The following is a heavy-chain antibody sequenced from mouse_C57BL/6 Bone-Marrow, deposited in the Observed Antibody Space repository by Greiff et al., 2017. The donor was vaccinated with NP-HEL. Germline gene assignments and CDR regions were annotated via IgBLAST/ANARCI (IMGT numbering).Heavy chain of an antibody. CDR3: ARRSNFDYAMDY. D-gene: IGHD1-1*01. J-gene: IGHJ4*01. V-gene: IGHV1-47*01. CDR1: GYTFTTYP. Sequence: VQLQQSGAELVKPGASVKMSCKASGYTFTTYPIEWMKQSHGQCLEWIGNFHPYNDDPKYNEKFKGKATLTVEKSSSTVYLDLSRLTSDDSAVYYCARRSNFDYAMDYWGQGTSVTVSS. CDR2: FHPYNDDP.